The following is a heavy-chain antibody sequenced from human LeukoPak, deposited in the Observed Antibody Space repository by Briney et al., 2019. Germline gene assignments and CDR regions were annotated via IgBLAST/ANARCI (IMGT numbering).Heavy chain of an antibody. J-gene: IGHJ4*02. V-gene: IGHV3-21*01. CDR2: ISGSSSYI. CDR3: ARDSAGEYCSGGSCYSEL. CDR1: GFTFSSYS. D-gene: IGHD2-15*01. Sequence: PGGSLRLSCAASGFTFSSYSMNWVRQAPGKGLEWVSSISGSSSYIYYADSVKGRFTISRDNAKNSLYLQMNSLRAEDTAVYYCARDSAGEYCSGGSCYSELWGQGTLVTVSS.